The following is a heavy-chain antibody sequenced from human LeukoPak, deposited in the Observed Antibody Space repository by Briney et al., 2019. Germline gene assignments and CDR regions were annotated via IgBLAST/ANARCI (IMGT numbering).Heavy chain of an antibody. D-gene: IGHD3-3*01. CDR1: GGSISSYY. CDR3: ARSGDFWSGYTYSSYYYYYGMDV. V-gene: IGHV4-59*01. CDR2: IYYSGST. J-gene: IGHJ6*02. Sequence: PSETLSLTCTVSGGSISSYYWSWIRQPPGKGLEWIGYIYYSGSTNYTPSLKGRVTISVDTSKNQFSLKLSSVTAADTAVHYCARSGDFWSGYTYSSYYYYYGMDVWGQGTTVTVSS.